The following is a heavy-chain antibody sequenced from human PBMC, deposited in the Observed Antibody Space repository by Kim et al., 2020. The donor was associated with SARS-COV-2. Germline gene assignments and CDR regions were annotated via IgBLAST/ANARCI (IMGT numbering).Heavy chain of an antibody. CDR2: ISYDGSNK. CDR3: AKGSGIVVVTSFDY. D-gene: IGHD2-21*02. V-gene: IGHV3-30*18. CDR1: GFTFSSYG. J-gene: IGHJ4*02. Sequence: GGSLRLSCAASGFTFSSYGMHWVRQAPGKGLEWVAVISYDGSNKYYADSVKGRFTISRDNSKNTLYLQMNSLRAEDTAVYYCAKGSGIVVVTSFDYWGQGTLVTVSS.